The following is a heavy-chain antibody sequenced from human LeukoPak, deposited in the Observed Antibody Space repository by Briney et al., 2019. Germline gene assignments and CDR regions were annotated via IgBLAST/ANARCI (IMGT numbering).Heavy chain of an antibody. D-gene: IGHD2-2*01. CDR3: ARVRYCSSTTCRGAFDI. CDR1: GFTFSDHY. Sequence: GGSLRLSCAASGFTFSDHYMDWVRQAPGKGLEWVGRARNKANSYTTEYAASVKGRFTISRDDSENSLYLQMNSLKTEDTAVYYCARVRYCSSTTCRGAFDIWGQGTIVTVSS. V-gene: IGHV3-72*01. J-gene: IGHJ3*02. CDR2: ARNKANSYTT.